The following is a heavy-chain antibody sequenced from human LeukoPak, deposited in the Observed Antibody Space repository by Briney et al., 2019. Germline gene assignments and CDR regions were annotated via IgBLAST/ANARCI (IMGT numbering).Heavy chain of an antibody. V-gene: IGHV1-69*06. J-gene: IGHJ4*02. Sequence: GASVKVSCKASGGTFSSYAISWVRQAPGQGLEWMGGIIPIFGTANYAQKFQGRVTITADKSTSTAYMELRSLRSDDTAVYYCARAPWGTAVPPYDYWGQGTLVTVSS. CDR2: IIPIFGTA. CDR3: ARAPWGTAVPPYDY. D-gene: IGHD4-23*01. CDR1: GGTFSSYA.